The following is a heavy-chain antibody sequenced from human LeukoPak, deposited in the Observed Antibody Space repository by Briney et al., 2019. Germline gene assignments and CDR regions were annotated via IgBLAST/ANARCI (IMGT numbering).Heavy chain of an antibody. J-gene: IGHJ6*02. CDR1: GFTFSSYA. D-gene: IGHD2-2*01. Sequence: GGSLRLSCAASGFTFSSYAMHWVRQAPGKGLEWVAVISYDGSNKYYADSVKGRFTISRGNSKNTLYLQMNSLRAEDTAVYYCAREWCSSTSCLHYYYYGMDVWGQGTTVTVSS. V-gene: IGHV3-30*04. CDR3: AREWCSSTSCLHYYYYGMDV. CDR2: ISYDGSNK.